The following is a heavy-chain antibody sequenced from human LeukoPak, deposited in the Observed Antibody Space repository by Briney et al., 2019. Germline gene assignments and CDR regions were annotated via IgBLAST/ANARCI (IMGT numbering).Heavy chain of an antibody. D-gene: IGHD5-18*01. J-gene: IGHJ3*02. CDR2: INHSGST. CDR3: ARYGLLRLSEINAFDI. V-gene: IGHV4-34*01. CDR1: GFTFSSYE. Sequence: GSLRLSCAASGFTFSSYEMNWVRKPPGKGLEWIGEINHSGSTNYNPSLKSRVTISVDTSKNQFSLKLNSVTAADTAVYFCARYGLLRLSEINAFDIWGQGTMVTVSS.